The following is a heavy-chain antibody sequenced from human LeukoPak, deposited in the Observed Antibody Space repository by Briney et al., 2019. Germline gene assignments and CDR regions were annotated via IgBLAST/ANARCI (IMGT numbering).Heavy chain of an antibody. V-gene: IGHV3-23*01. J-gene: IGHJ4*02. Sequence: PGGSLRLSCAASGFTSSSYSMSWVRQAPGRGLEWVSAISGSSDTTYYADSVKGRFTISRDNSKNTLYLQMNSLRAEDTAVYYCANREGGYTYDPFDYWGQGTLVTVSS. CDR2: ISGSSDTT. D-gene: IGHD5-18*01. CDR3: ANREGGYTYDPFDY. CDR1: GFTSSSYS.